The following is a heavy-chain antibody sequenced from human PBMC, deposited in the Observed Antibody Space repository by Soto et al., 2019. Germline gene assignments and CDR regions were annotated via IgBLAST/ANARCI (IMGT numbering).Heavy chain of an antibody. CDR2: IIPISGTA. CDR1: GGTFSSYA. D-gene: IGHD2-2*01. J-gene: IGHJ6*02. Sequence: QVQLVQSGAEVKKPGSSVKVSCKASGGTFSSYAISWVRQAPGQGLEWMGGIIPISGTANYAQKFQGRVTITADESTRTASMKQSSLRSEDTAVYYCARSQGSSTSLEIYYYYYYGMDVWGQGTTVTVSS. CDR3: ARSQGSSTSLEIYYYYYYGMDV. V-gene: IGHV1-69*01.